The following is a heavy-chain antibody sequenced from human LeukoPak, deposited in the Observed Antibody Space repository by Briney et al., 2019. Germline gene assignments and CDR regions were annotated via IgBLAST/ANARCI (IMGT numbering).Heavy chain of an antibody. V-gene: IGHV3-33*08. CDR3: ARDRIAVAAFDY. CDR2: IWYDGSNK. D-gene: IGHD6-19*01. J-gene: IGHJ4*02. CDR1: GFTFSDYY. Sequence: GGSLRLSCAASGFTFSDYYMSWIRQAPGKGLEWVAVIWYDGSNKYYADSVKGRFTISRDNSKNTLYLQMNSLRAEDTAVYYCARDRIAVAAFDYWGQGTLVTVSS.